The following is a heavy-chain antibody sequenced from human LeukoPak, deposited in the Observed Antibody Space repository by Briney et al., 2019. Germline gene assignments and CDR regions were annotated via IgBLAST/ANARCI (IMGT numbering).Heavy chain of an antibody. V-gene: IGHV4-34*01. Sequence: SETLSLTCAVYGGSFSGYYWSWIRQPPGKGLEWIGEINHSGSTNYNPSLKSRVTLSVDTSKNQFSLKLSSVTAADTAVYFCARYCSSTSCYYYGMDVWGQGTTVTVSS. CDR3: ARYCSSTSCYYYGMDV. CDR1: GGSFSGYY. D-gene: IGHD2-2*01. J-gene: IGHJ6*02. CDR2: INHSGST.